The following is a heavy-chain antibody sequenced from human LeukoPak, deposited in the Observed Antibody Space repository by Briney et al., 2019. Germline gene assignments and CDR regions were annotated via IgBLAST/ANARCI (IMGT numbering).Heavy chain of an antibody. CDR1: GFSLSTSGVG. CDR2: IYWDDDK. J-gene: IGHJ3*02. D-gene: IGHD3-22*01. CDR3: AHSLTDYYDSSGYCAFDI. V-gene: IGHV2-5*02. Sequence: SGPTLVKPTRTLTLTCTFSGFSLSTSGVGVGWIRQPPGKALEWLALIYWDDDKRYSPSLKSRLTITKDTSKNQVVLTMTNMDPVDTATYYCAHSLTDYYDSSGYCAFDIWGQGTMVTVSS.